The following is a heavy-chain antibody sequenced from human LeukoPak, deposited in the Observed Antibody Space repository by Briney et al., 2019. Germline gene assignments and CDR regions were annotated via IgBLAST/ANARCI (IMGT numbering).Heavy chain of an antibody. CDR2: ISASGGST. CDR3: ARRDTATKSFDY. V-gene: IGHV3-23*01. CDR1: ASTFSSSA. J-gene: IGHJ4*02. D-gene: IGHD5-18*01. Sequence: GGSLRLSCAASASTFSSSAMSWVRQVPGKGLEWVSGISASGGSTYYADSVRGRFTISRDNSKNRLYLQMNSLRAEDTAVYYCARRDTATKSFDYWGQGTLVTVSS.